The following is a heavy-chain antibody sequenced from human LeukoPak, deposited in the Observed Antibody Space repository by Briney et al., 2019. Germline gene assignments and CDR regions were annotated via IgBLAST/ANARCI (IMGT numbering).Heavy chain of an antibody. CDR2: MNPNSDNT. CDR1: GYTFTSYD. D-gene: IGHD3-10*01. CDR3: ARGFYGSGSYCFDP. Sequence: ASVKVSCKASGYTFTSYDINWVRQATGQGLEWMGWMNPNSDNTGYAQKFQGRVTMTRNTSISTAYMELSSLRSEDTAVYYCARGFYGSGSYCFDPWGQGTLVTVSS. J-gene: IGHJ5*02. V-gene: IGHV1-8*01.